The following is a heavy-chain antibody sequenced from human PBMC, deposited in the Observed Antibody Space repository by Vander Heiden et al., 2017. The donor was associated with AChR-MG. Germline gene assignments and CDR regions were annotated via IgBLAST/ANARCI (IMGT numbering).Heavy chain of an antibody. Sequence: QVQLVESGGGVVQPGRSLRLSCAASGFTFSSYGMHWVRQAPGKGLEWVAVISYDGSNKYYADSVRGRFTISRDNSKNTLYLQMNSLRAEDTAVYYCAKDRGPKSGSYGGANWFDPWGQGTLVTVSS. CDR2: ISYDGSNK. CDR1: GFTFSSYG. CDR3: AKDRGPKSGSYGGANWFDP. V-gene: IGHV3-30*18. D-gene: IGHD1-26*01. J-gene: IGHJ5*02.